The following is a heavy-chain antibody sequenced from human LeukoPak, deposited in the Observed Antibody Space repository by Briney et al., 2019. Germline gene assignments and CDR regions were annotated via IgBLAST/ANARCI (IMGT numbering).Heavy chain of an antibody. CDR2: IRYDGGNK. Sequence: GGSLRLSCAASGFTFSSYGMHWVRQAPGKGLEWVAFIRYDGGNKYYSDSVKGRFIIARDNSKNTLYLQMNSLRAEDTAVYYCAKDESPDLIARYYLDYWGQGTLVTVSS. J-gene: IGHJ4*02. CDR3: AKDESPDLIARYYLDY. D-gene: IGHD3-16*01. V-gene: IGHV3-30*02. CDR1: GFTFSSYG.